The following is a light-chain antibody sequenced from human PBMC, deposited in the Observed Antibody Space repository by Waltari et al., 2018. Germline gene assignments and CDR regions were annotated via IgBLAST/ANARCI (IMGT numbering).Light chain of an antibody. V-gene: IGKV4-1*01. Sequence: DIVMTQSPDSLAVSLGEGATINCKSSQSVLYSSNNNNYLAWYQQKPGQPPKLLIYWASIRESGVPDRFSGSGSGTDFTLTISSLPAEDVAVYYCQQYYSTSWTFGQGTKVEIK. J-gene: IGKJ1*01. CDR1: QSVLYSSNNNNY. CDR3: QQYYSTSWT. CDR2: WAS.